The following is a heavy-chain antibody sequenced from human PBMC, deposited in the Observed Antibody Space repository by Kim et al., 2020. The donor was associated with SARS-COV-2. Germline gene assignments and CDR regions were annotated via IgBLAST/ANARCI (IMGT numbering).Heavy chain of an antibody. V-gene: IGHV3-21*01. CDR3: ARDGQDYTWGH. CDR1: GFIFSNYR. Sequence: GGSLRLSCVASGFIFSNYRMNWVRQAPGKGLEWVSSISSSGCIRYADSVKGRFTNSSDDDKNSLYRQMDSLRAEDKAVYYCARDGQDYTWGHWGQGTLVTVAS. D-gene: IGHD3-16*01. CDR2: ISSSGCI. J-gene: IGHJ4*02.